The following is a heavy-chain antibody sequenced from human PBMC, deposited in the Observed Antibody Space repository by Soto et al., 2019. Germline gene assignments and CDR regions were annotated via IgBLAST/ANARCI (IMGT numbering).Heavy chain of an antibody. CDR3: AKDRFRV. V-gene: IGHV3-30*18. J-gene: IGHJ6*02. CDR2: ISYDGSNK. Sequence: QVQLVESGGGVVQPGRSLRLSCAASGFTFSSSGMHWVRQAPGKGLEWVAVISYDGSNKYYADSVKGRFTISRDNSKNTLYLQMNSLRAEDTAVYYCAKDRFRVWGQGTTVTVSS. CDR1: GFTFSSSG.